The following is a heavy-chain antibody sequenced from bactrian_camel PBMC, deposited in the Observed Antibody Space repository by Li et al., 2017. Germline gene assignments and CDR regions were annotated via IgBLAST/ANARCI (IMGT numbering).Heavy chain of an antibody. CDR3: AAQFLEASCAVVHAIDN. CDR2: ISSDGRT. J-gene: IGHJ4*01. CDR1: GFAFDSD. D-gene: IGHD2*01. Sequence: HVQLVESGGGSVQAGGSLRLSCTASGFAFDSDMGWFRLAPGKECELVSTISSDGRTYYSDSVKGRFTISQDKAKNTMYLQMDNLQPEDTAVYYCAAQFLEASCAVVHAIDNWGQGTQVTVS. V-gene: IGHV3S55*01.